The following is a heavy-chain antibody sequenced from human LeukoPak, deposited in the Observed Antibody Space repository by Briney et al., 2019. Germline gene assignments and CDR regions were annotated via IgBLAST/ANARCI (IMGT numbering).Heavy chain of an antibody. V-gene: IGHV4-39*07. CDR1: GASISSRSYY. J-gene: IGHJ6*03. CDR3: ARLTKNDSGSFRFGKKKRGYMDV. CDR2: IYYSEGT. Sequence: PSETLSLTCTVSGASISSRSYYWGWIRQPPGKGLEWIGIIYYSEGTYYNPSLKSRVAISIDTSKNQFSLKLSSVTAADTAVYYCARLTKNDSGSFRFGKKKRGYMDVWGKGTTVTISS. D-gene: IGHD3-10*01.